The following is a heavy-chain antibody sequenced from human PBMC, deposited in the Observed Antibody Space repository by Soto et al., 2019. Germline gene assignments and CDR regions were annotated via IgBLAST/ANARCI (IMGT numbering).Heavy chain of an antibody. D-gene: IGHD2-15*01. CDR2: IDPSDSYT. V-gene: IGHV5-10-1*01. J-gene: IGHJ6*02. Sequence: GESLKISCKGSGYSFTSYWISWVRQMPGKGLEWMGRIDPSDSYTNYSPSFQGHVTISADKSISTAYLQWSSLKASDTAMYYCAGSPLPPLFEGYGMEVWGQGTTVTVSS. CDR3: AGSPLPPLFEGYGMEV. CDR1: GYSFTSYW.